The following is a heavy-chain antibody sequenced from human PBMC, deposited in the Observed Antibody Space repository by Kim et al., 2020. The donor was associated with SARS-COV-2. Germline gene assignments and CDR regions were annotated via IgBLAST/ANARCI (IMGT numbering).Heavy chain of an antibody. D-gene: IGHD3-22*01. V-gene: IGHV4-34*01. CDR3: ARAGLKYYYDSRRWVPFDY. J-gene: IGHJ4*02. Sequence: SRVTISVDTSKNQFSLKLSSVTAADTAVYYCARAGLKYYYDSRRWVPFDYWGQGTLVTVSS.